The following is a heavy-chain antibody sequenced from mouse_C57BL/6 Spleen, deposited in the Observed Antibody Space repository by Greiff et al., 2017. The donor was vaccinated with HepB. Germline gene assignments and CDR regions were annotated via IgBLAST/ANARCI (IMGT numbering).Heavy chain of an antibody. CDR1: GFTFSSYA. D-gene: IGHD2-4*01. J-gene: IGHJ4*01. CDR3: ARDPPIYYDYDGDAMDY. Sequence: EVQGVESGGGLVKPGGSLKLSCAASGFTFSSYAMSWVRQTPEKRLEWVATISDGGSYTYYPDNVKGRFTISRDNAKNNLYLQMSHLKSEDTAMYYWARDPPIYYDYDGDAMDYWGQGTSVTVSS. CDR2: ISDGGSYT. V-gene: IGHV5-4*01.